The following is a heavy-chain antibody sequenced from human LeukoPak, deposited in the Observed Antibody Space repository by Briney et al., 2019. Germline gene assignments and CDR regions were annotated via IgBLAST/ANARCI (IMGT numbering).Heavy chain of an antibody. Sequence: ASVKVSCKASGYTFTGYYMHWVRQAPGQGLEWMGRINPNSGGTNYAQKFQGRVTMTRDTSISTAYMELSRLRSDDTAVYYCARERYYYYASSGYYSPTHAFEYWGQGTLVTVSS. CDR2: INPNSGGT. CDR3: ARERYYYYASSGYYSPTHAFEY. D-gene: IGHD3-22*01. J-gene: IGHJ4*02. V-gene: IGHV1-2*06. CDR1: GYTFTGYY.